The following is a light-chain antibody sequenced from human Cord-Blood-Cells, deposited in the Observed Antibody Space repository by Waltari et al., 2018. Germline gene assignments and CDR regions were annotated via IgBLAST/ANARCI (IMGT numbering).Light chain of an antibody. CDR2: DVS. J-gene: IGLJ3*02. V-gene: IGLV2-14*01. CDR1: SSDVGGYNY. Sequence: QSALTQPASVSGSPGQSITISCTGTSSDVGGYNYVSWYQQHPGKAPKLMIYDVSKRPSGGSNRFSGSKSGNTASLTISGLQAEDEADYYCSSYTSSSTVFGGGTKLTVL. CDR3: SSYTSSSTV.